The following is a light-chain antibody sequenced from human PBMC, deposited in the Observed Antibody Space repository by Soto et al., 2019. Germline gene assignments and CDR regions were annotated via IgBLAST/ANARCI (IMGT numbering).Light chain of an antibody. J-gene: IGKJ5*01. Sequence: TQMTQAPASLSVSFGDRVTITCGASQTINNYLNWYLQRPGQAPKLLIRSASTLQRGVPSRFSGSGSRTEFTLTIADLQPDDFGTYYCQQSLTMPITFGHGPLLEI. CDR3: QQSLTMPIT. CDR2: SAS. CDR1: QTINNY. V-gene: IGKV1-39*01.